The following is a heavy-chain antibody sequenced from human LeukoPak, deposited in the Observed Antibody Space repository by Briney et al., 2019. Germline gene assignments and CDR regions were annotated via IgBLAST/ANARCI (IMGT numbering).Heavy chain of an antibody. V-gene: IGHV3-66*01. CDR3: ARDSATVTADAFDI. J-gene: IGHJ3*02. Sequence: GGSLRLSCAASGFTVSSNYMSWVRQAPGKGLEWVSVIYSGGSTYYADSVKGRFTISRDNSKNTLYLQMNSLRAEDTAVYYCARDSATVTADAFDIWGQGTMVTVSS. CDR2: IYSGGST. CDR1: GFTVSSNY. D-gene: IGHD4-17*01.